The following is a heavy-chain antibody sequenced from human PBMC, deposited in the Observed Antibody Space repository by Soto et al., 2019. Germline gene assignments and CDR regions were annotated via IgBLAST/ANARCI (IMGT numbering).Heavy chain of an antibody. D-gene: IGHD3-3*01. CDR1: GGSISSYD. V-gene: IGHV4-59*08. CDR3: ASYDFWSGYHYFDY. Sequence: SETLSLTSAVSGGSISSYDWGWIRQHPGKGLEWIGYIYYSGSTNYNPSLKSRVTILVDKSKNQFSLKLSSVTAADTAVYYCASYDFWSGYHYFDYWGQGTLVTVSS. J-gene: IGHJ4*02. CDR2: IYYSGST.